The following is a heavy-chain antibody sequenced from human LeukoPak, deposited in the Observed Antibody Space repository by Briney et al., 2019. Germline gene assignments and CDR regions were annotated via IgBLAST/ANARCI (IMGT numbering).Heavy chain of an antibody. CDR1: GASISSDY. Sequence: SETLSLTCIVPGASISSDYWSWIRQPPGKGLEWIGRIYTSGSTNYNPSLKSRVTISVDTSKNQFSLKLSSVTAADTAVYYCARSGYYDSSGYYRMTYYFDYWGQGTLVTVSS. CDR2: IYTSGST. D-gene: IGHD3-22*01. J-gene: IGHJ4*02. V-gene: IGHV4-4*08. CDR3: ARSGYYDSSGYYRMTYYFDY.